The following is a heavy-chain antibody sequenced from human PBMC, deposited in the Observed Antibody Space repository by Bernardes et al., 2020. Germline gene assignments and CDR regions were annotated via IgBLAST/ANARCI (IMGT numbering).Heavy chain of an antibody. CDR3: AFYIWGSYPVY. V-gene: IGHV3-23*01. Sequence: GGSLRLSCAASGFTFSSYAMSWVRQAPGKGLEWVSAISGSGGSTYYADSVTDRFTISRDNSKNTLYLQMNSLRAEDTAVYYCAFYIWGSYPVYWGQGTLVTVSS. CDR2: ISGSGGST. D-gene: IGHD3-16*02. J-gene: IGHJ4*02. CDR1: GFTFSSYA.